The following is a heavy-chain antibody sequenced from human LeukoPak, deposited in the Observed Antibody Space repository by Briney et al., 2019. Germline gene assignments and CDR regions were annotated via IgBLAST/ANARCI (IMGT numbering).Heavy chain of an antibody. Sequence: PGGSLRLSCAASGFTFGSYAMSWVRQAPGKGLEWVSAISGSGGSTYYADSVKGRFTISRDNSKNTLYLQMNSLRAEDTAVYYCAKDSRYYYDSSGYYPRGEDYFDYWGQGTLVTVSS. CDR3: AKDSRYYYDSSGYYPRGEDYFDY. D-gene: IGHD3-22*01. CDR1: GFTFGSYA. J-gene: IGHJ4*02. CDR2: ISGSGGST. V-gene: IGHV3-23*01.